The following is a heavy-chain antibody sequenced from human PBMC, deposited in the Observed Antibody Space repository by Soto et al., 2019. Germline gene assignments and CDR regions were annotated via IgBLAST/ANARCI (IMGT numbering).Heavy chain of an antibody. J-gene: IGHJ3*02. CDR2: VYYSGST. CDR1: GGSISSGSYY. D-gene: IGHD3-22*01. Sequence: SETLSLTCTVSGGSISSGSYYWDWIRQPPGKGLEWIGNVYYSGSTNYNPYLESQVTISVDTSKKQFTLKLRSVNAAKTDEYYCARQTDSYYTFDAFDIWGQGTMVT. CDR3: ARQTDSYYTFDAFDI. V-gene: IGHV4-39*01.